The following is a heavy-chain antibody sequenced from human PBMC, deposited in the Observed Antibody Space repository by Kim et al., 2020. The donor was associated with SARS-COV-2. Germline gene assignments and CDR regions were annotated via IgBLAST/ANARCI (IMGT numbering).Heavy chain of an antibody. Sequence: SETLSLTCTVSGGSISSGGYYWSWIRQHPGKGLEWIGYIYYSGSTYYNPSLKSRVTISVDTSKNQFSLKLSSVTAADTAVYYCARDHQRDYGDYPHHGMDVWGQGTTVTVSS. CDR1: GGSISSGGYY. V-gene: IGHV4-31*03. J-gene: IGHJ6*02. CDR3: ARDHQRDYGDYPHHGMDV. CDR2: IYYSGST. D-gene: IGHD4-17*01.